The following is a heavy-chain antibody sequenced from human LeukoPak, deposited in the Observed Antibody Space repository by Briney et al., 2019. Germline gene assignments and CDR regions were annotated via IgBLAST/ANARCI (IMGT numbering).Heavy chain of an antibody. V-gene: IGHV3-7*01. CDR2: IKKDGSEK. J-gene: IGHJ4*02. CDR1: GFTLSSYA. D-gene: IGHD6-6*01. CDR3: ATDRSSIAVRPH. Sequence: GGSLRLSCAASGFTLSSYAMSWVRQAPGKGLEWVASIKKDGSEKYYVDSVKGRFTIFRDNAYNLLYLQMNSLRADDTAVYYCATDRSSIAVRPHWGQGTQVTVSS.